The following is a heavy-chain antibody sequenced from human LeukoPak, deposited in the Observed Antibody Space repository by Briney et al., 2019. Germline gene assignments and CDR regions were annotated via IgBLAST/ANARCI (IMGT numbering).Heavy chain of an antibody. CDR2: TYPGGSDT. CDR1: GYSFTTYW. Sequence: PGESLKISCEGSGYSFTTYWIGWVRQMPGKGLEWMGITYPGGSDTKYSPSFQGQVTISVDKSISTAYLQWTSLKASDTAIYYCARHVASSGWAHFDYWGQGTLVTVSS. CDR3: ARHVASSGWAHFDY. J-gene: IGHJ4*02. D-gene: IGHD6-19*01. V-gene: IGHV5-51*01.